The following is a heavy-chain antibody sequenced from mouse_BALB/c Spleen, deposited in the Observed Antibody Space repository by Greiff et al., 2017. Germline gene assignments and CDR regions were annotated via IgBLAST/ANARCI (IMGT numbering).Heavy chain of an antibody. V-gene: IGHV1S127*01. CDR3: TRSDGIWYFDV. D-gene: IGHD2-3*01. J-gene: IGHJ1*01. Sequence: QVQLQQSGAELVKPGASVKMSCKASGYTFTSYWMHWVKQRPGQGLEWIGTIDPSDSYTSYNQKFKGKATLTVDTSSSTAYMQLSSLTSEDSAVYYCTRSDGIWYFDVWGAGTTVTVSS. CDR2: IDPSDSYT. CDR1: GYTFTSYW.